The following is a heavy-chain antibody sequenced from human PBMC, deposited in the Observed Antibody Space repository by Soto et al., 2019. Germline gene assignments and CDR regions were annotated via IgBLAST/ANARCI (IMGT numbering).Heavy chain of an antibody. CDR2: ISSSSSYI. D-gene: IGHD1-26*01. CDR1: GFTFSSYS. CDR3: ARDRLTVGATSHEYYGMDV. V-gene: IGHV3-21*01. J-gene: IGHJ6*02. Sequence: EVQLVESGGGLVKPGGSLRLSCAASGFTFSSYSMNWVRQAPGKGLEWVSSISSSSSYIYYADSVKGRFTISRENAKNSLHLQLNSMRAEDTAVYYCARDRLTVGATSHEYYGMDVWGQGTTVTGSS.